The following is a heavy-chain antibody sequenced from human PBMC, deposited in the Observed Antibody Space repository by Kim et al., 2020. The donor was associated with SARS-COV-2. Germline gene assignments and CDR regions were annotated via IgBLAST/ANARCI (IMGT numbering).Heavy chain of an antibody. V-gene: IGHV3-11*05. Sequence: VKGRFTISRDNAKNSLYLQMNSLRADDTAVYYCARAKVPGIAAAGTGADYWGQGTLVTVSS. D-gene: IGHD6-13*01. CDR3: ARAKVPGIAAAGTGADY. J-gene: IGHJ4*02.